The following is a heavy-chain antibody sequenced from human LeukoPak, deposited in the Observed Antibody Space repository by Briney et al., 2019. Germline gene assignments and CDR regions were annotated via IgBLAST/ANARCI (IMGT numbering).Heavy chain of an antibody. CDR3: ARVAMVRGALGYYYYYYMDV. V-gene: IGHV4-31*03. Sequence: QTLSLTCTVSGGSISSGGYYWSWIRQHPGKGLEWIGYIYYSGSTYYNPSLKSRVTISVDTSKNQFSLKLSSVTAADTAVYYCARVAMVRGALGYYYYYYMDVWGKGTTVTVSS. CDR2: IYYSGST. CDR1: GGSISSGGYY. J-gene: IGHJ6*03. D-gene: IGHD3-10*01.